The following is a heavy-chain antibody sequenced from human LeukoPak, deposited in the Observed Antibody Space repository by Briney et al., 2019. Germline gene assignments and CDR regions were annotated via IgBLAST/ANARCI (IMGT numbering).Heavy chain of an antibody. CDR1: GHSFTSYW. CDR2: IYPGDSDT. D-gene: IGHD4-17*01. J-gene: IGHJ6*02. CDR3: ARTLYGDYSYYYYYYGMDV. V-gene: IGHV5-51*01. Sequence: GESLKISCKGSGHSFTSYWIGWVRQMPGKGLEWMGIIYPGDSDTRYSPSFQGQVTISADKSISTAYLQWSSLKVSDTAMYYCARTLYGDYSYYYYYYGMDVWGQGTTVTVSS.